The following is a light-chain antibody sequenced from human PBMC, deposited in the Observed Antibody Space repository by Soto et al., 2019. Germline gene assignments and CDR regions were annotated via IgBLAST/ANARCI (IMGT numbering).Light chain of an antibody. CDR2: GAS. J-gene: IGKJ5*01. CDR1: QSVISSY. V-gene: IGKV3-20*01. CDR3: QQYGSSFPIT. Sequence: EIVLTQSPGTLSLSPGERATLSCRASQSVISSYLAWYQQKPAQAPRLLIYGASSRATGTPDRFSGSGSGTDFTLTISRLEPEDFAVYYCQQYGSSFPITFGQGTRLEIK.